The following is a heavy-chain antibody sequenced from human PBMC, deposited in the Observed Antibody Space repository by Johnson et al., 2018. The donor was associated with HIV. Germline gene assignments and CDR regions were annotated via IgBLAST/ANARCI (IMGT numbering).Heavy chain of an antibody. D-gene: IGHD3-22*01. V-gene: IGHV3-30*18. Sequence: VQLLESGGGVVQPGRSLRLSCAASGFTFSSYGMHWVRQAPGEGLEWVAVTSNDGTNTYYADSVKGRFTISRDNSKNTLYLEMNSLRAEDTAVYYCAKHSSGYRDAFDFWGQGTVVTVSS. CDR2: TSNDGTNT. CDR1: GFTFSSYG. CDR3: AKHSSGYRDAFDF. J-gene: IGHJ3*01.